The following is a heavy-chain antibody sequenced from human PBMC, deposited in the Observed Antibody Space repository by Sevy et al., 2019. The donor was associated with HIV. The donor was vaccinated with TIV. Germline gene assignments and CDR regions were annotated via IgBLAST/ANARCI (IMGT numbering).Heavy chain of an antibody. V-gene: IGHV3-23*01. CDR2: ISGTGGSGDKT. Sequence: GGSLRLSCAASGFTFRNYAMNWVRQAPGKGLEWVSVISGTGGSGDKTNYADSVKGRLPISRDDSKNSLYLQLNTLRAEDRAIYYCARKYDSSGYFDYWGQGTLVTVSS. D-gene: IGHD3-22*01. CDR3: ARKYDSSGYFDY. CDR1: GFTFRNYA. J-gene: IGHJ4*02.